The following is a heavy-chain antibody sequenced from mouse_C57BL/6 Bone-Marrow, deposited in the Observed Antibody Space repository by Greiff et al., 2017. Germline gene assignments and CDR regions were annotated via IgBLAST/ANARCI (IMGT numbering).Heavy chain of an antibody. V-gene: IGHV1-7*01. CDR1: GYTFTSYW. CDR3: ARDDDDEWFAY. D-gene: IGHD2-4*01. CDR2: INPSSGCT. J-gene: IGHJ3*01. Sequence: QVQLQQSGAELAKPGASVKLSCKASGYTFTSYWMHWVKQRPGQGLEWIGYINPSSGCTTYNQKFKDKATLTANKSSSTAYMQLSSLTYEDSAVYYCARDDDDEWFAYWGQGTLVTVSA.